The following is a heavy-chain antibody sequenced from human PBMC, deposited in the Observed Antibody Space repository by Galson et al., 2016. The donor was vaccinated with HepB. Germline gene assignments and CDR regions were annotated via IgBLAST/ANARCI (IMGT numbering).Heavy chain of an antibody. CDR3: ARDEGFYNGMDV. CDR1: SDPVTSGTYY. CDR2: IHDSSNT. D-gene: IGHD2-2*02. J-gene: IGHJ6*02. V-gene: IGHV4-61*01. Sequence: SETLSLTCTVSSDPVTSGTYYWSWVRQSPGKGLDWIGYIHDSSNTNYNPSIKSRVTISRDTSKNQFFLELTSVTAADTAVYYCARDEGFYNGMDVWGQGTTVTVAS.